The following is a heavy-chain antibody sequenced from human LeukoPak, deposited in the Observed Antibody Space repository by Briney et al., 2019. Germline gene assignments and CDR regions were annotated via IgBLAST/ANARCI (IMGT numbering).Heavy chain of an antibody. J-gene: IGHJ4*02. CDR2: ISYDGSNK. D-gene: IGHD4-17*01. V-gene: IGHV3-30*18. Sequence: GRSLRLSCAASGFTFSSYGMHWVRQAPGKGLEWVAVISYDGSNKYYADSVKGRFTISRDNSKNTLYLQMNSLRAEDTAVYYCAKDSDHGDYFDYWGQGTLVTVSS. CDR3: AKDSDHGDYFDY. CDR1: GFTFSSYG.